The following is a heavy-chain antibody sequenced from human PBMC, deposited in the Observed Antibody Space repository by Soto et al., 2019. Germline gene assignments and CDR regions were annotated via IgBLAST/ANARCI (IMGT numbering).Heavy chain of an antibody. CDR3: AKSATRNMVQFNWYDP. J-gene: IGHJ5*02. D-gene: IGHD3-10*01. CDR1: GFTFSSYA. Sequence: PGGSLRLSCAASGFTFSSYAMSWVRQAPGKGLEWVSAISGSGGSTYYADSVKGRFTISRDNSKNTLYLQMNSLRAEDTAVYYCAKSATRNMVQFNWYDPWGQGTLVTVSS. CDR2: ISGSGGST. V-gene: IGHV3-23*01.